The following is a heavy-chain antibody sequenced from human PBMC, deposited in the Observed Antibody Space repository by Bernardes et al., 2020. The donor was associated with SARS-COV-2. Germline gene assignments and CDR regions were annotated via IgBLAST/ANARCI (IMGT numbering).Heavy chain of an antibody. J-gene: IGHJ5*02. CDR3: ATVEERRLVPFRAGWFDP. V-gene: IGHV4-34*01. CDR2: LNKSGSN. D-gene: IGHD6-19*01. CDR1: GGSLRNSY. Sequence: SETLTLTCGVYGGSLRNSYRTWIRRPPGKALAWTGELNKSGSNNYDPSPKSRVSISMDTSQNQFSLKSSSVTAADTAIYFCATVEERRLVPFRAGWFDPWGQGTLVTLAS.